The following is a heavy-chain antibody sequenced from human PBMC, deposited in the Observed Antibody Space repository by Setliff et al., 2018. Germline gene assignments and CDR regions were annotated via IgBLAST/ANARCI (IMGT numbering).Heavy chain of an antibody. Sequence: PSETLSLTCTVSGDSISSRRSYWGWFRQPAGKGLEWIGQIYTSWSTNYNPSLKSRVTISLDTSKNQFSLKLSSVTAADTAVYYCARAWGNYYYYMDVWGKGTTVTV. CDR1: GDSISSRRSY. D-gene: IGHD7-27*01. V-gene: IGHV4-61*09. CDR2: IYTSWST. J-gene: IGHJ6*03. CDR3: ARAWGNYYYYMDV.